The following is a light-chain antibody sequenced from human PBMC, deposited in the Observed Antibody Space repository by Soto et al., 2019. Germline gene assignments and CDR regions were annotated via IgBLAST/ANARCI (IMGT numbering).Light chain of an antibody. Sequence: QSALTQPASVSGSPGPSITISCTGTSSDVGAYTSVSWYQQHPGKAPKLIIYEVSNRPPGMSTRLSGSKSASTASLTISGLQAEDEAHCYCSSYTRDNRGDVFATGTKATVL. V-gene: IGLV2-14*01. J-gene: IGLJ1*01. CDR1: SSDVGAYTS. CDR3: SSYTRDNRGDV. CDR2: EVS.